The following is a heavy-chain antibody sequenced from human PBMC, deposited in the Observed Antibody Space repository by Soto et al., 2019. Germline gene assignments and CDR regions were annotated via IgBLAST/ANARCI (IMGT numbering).Heavy chain of an antibody. J-gene: IGHJ4*02. V-gene: IGHV4-39*01. CDR1: GGSISSSSYY. D-gene: IGHD1-26*01. Sequence: SETLSLTCTVSGGSISSSSYYWGWIRQPPGKGLEWIGSIYYSGSTYYNPSLKSRVTISVDTSKNQFSLKLSSVTAADTAVYYCARGGLQPFDYWGQGTLVTVSS. CDR2: IYYSGST. CDR3: ARGGLQPFDY.